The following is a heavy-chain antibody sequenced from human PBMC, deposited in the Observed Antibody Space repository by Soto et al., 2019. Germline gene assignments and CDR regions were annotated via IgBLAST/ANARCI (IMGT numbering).Heavy chain of an antibody. J-gene: IGHJ5*02. Sequence: EVQLVESGGGLVKPGGSLRLSCAASGFTFSNAWMSWVRQAPGKGLEWVGRIKSKTDGGTTDYAAPVKGRFTISRDDSKNTLYLQMNSMKTEDTAVYYCTTVYYGSGSLQVTWGQGTLVTVSS. CDR2: IKSKTDGGTT. D-gene: IGHD3-10*01. V-gene: IGHV3-15*01. CDR3: TTVYYGSGSLQVT. CDR1: GFTFSNAW.